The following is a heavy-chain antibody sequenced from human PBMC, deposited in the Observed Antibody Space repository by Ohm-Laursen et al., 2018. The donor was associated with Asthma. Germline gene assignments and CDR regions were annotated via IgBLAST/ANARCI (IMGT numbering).Heavy chain of an antibody. CDR2: IYIRNT. Sequence: ASVKVSCKPSAYSLTSYALSWVRQAPGQRPEWMGWIYIRNTNYAPRFRDRVTMTTDTSTSTAYMELRSLRSDDTAVYYCARYLDDSPYYGMDVWGQGTTVTVSS. V-gene: IGHV1-18*01. CDR3: ARYLDDSPYYGMDV. D-gene: IGHD3/OR15-3a*01. J-gene: IGHJ6*02. CDR1: AYSLTSYA.